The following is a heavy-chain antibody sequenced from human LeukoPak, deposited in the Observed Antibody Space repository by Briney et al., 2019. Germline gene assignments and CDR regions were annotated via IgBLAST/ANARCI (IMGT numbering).Heavy chain of an antibody. D-gene: IGHD2-2*02. CDR1: GGTFSSYA. V-gene: IGHV1-69*13. CDR2: IIPIFGTA. J-gene: IGHJ3*02. Sequence: GASVKVSCKASGGTFSSYAISWVRQAPGQGLEWMGGIIPIFGTANYAQKFQGRVTITADESTSTAYMELSSLRSEDTAVYYCAIPYCSSTSCYNGGGFDAFDIWGQGTMVTVSS. CDR3: AIPYCSSTSCYNGGGFDAFDI.